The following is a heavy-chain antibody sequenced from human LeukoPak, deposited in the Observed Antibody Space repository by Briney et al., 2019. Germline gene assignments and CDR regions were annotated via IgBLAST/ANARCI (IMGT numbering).Heavy chain of an antibody. D-gene: IGHD3-9*01. J-gene: IGHJ4*02. CDR1: GFTFSSYR. Sequence: GGSLRLSCAASGFTFSSYRMNWVRQAPGKGLEWVSSISSSSSYIYYADSVKGRFTISRDNAKNSLYLQMNSLRAEDTAVYYCARDDLRNILTGYKAFDYWGQGTLVTVSS. CDR2: ISSSSSYI. CDR3: ARDDLRNILTGYKAFDY. V-gene: IGHV3-21*01.